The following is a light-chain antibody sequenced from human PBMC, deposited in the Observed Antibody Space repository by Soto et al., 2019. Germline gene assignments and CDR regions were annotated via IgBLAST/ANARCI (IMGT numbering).Light chain of an antibody. CDR3: AAWDDSLNGVV. J-gene: IGLJ2*01. V-gene: IGLV1-36*01. CDR2: YDD. CDR1: SSNIGNNA. Sequence: QPVLTQPPSVSDAPRQRVTISCSGSSSNIGNNAVNWYQQLPGKAPKLLIYYDDLLPSGVSDRFSGSKSGTSASLAIIGLQSEDEADYYCAAWDDSLNGVVFGGGTKLTVL.